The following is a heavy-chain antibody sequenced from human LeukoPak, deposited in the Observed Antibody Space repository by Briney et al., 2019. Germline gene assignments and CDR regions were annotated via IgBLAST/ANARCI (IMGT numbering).Heavy chain of an antibody. D-gene: IGHD3-3*01. V-gene: IGHV3-7*01. J-gene: IGHJ4*02. CDR2: IKHDGSDK. Sequence: PGGSLRLSCAASGFTLSDYWMSWVRQAPGKGLEWVANIKHDGSDKYYVDSVKGRFNISRDNAKNSLYLQMNSLRAEDTAVYYCARLREIPVFGVVTKSTSYFDYWGQGTLVTVSS. CDR3: ARLREIPVFGVVTKSTSYFDY. CDR1: GFTLSDYW.